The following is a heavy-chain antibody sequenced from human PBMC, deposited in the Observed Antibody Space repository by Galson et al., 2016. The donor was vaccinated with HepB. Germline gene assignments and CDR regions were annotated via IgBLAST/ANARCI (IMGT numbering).Heavy chain of an antibody. J-gene: IGHJ5*02. Sequence: SLRLSCAASGLTFSLYAMHWVRQAPGKGLEWLSIIYDSGTTYYADPVKGRFTISRDDSKNTVSLQMNSLRADDTAVYYCTRDDSSSYFDPWGQGALVTVSS. CDR1: GLTFSLYA. CDR3: TRDDSSSYFDP. CDR2: IYDSGTT. D-gene: IGHD3-22*01. V-gene: IGHV3-30*14.